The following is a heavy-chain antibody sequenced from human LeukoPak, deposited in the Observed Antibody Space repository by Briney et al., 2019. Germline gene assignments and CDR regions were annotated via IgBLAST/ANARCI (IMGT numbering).Heavy chain of an antibody. J-gene: IGHJ5*02. V-gene: IGHV3-66*01. CDR3: ARVYYDFWSGLEGPHWFDP. D-gene: IGHD3-3*01. CDR1: GFTVSSNY. Sequence: GGSLRLSCAASGFTVSSNYMSWVRQAPGKGLEWVSVIYSGGSTYYADSVKGRFTISRDNSKNTLYLQMNSLRAEDTAVYYCARVYYDFWSGLEGPHWFDPWGQGTLVTVSS. CDR2: IYSGGST.